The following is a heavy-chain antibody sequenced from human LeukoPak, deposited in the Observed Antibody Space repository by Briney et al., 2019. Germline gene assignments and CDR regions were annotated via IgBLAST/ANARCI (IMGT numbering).Heavy chain of an antibody. CDR3: ARGWGYCSGGSCHVFDS. D-gene: IGHD2-15*01. Sequence: SQTLSPTCAISGDSVSSNSAAWNWIRQSPSRGLEWLGRTYYRSKWYNDYAVSVRSRITVKADTSKNRFSLQLNSVTPEDTALYYCARGWGYCSGGSCHVFDSWGQGTLVTVSS. V-gene: IGHV6-1*01. CDR1: GDSVSSNSAA. J-gene: IGHJ4*02. CDR2: TYYRSKWYN.